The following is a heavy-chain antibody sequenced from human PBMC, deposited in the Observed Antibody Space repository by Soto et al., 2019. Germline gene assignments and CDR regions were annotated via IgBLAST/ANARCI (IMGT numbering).Heavy chain of an antibody. CDR3: ARAGCDGGRCYTLVGLRYGMDV. Sequence: QVQLVESGGGVVQPGRSLRLSCAASGFTFSSYVMHWVRQAPGKGLEWVAVISYDGNNKYYADSVKGRFTISRDNSKNTLYLQMNTRRAEDTAVYYCARAGCDGGRCYTLVGLRYGMDVWGQGTTGTVSS. J-gene: IGHJ6*02. CDR2: ISYDGNNK. CDR1: GFTFSSYV. V-gene: IGHV3-30-3*01. D-gene: IGHD2-15*01.